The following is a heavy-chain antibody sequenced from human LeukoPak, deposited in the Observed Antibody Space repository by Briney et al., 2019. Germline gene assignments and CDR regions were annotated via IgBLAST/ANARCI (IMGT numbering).Heavy chain of an antibody. V-gene: IGHV3-48*02. CDR2: ISSSSSTI. D-gene: IGHD6-13*01. CDR1: GFTFSSYS. Sequence: SGGSLRLSCAASGFTFSSYSMNWVRQAPGKGLEWVSYISSSSSTIYYADSVKGRLTISRDNAKNSLYLQMNSLRDEDTAVYCCARFGYSSSWYEYGMDVWGQGTTVTVSS. CDR3: ARFGYSSSWYEYGMDV. J-gene: IGHJ6*02.